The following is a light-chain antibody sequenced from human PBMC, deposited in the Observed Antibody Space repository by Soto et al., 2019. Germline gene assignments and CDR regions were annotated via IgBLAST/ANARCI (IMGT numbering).Light chain of an antibody. Sequence: DIQMTQSPSTLSASVGDRVTITCRASQSVSSRLAWYQQKPGEAPNLLIYKASNLETGVPSRLSGSGFGTEFTLSINGLQPDYFATCYCQRYDNYAISFGEGTRLEIK. CDR1: QSVSSR. J-gene: IGKJ5*01. CDR2: KAS. V-gene: IGKV1-5*03. CDR3: QRYDNYAIS.